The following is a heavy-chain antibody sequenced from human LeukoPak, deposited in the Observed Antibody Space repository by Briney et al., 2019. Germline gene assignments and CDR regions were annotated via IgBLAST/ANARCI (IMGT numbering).Heavy chain of an antibody. CDR1: GFSFSSYP. D-gene: IGHD3-10*01. Sequence: PGGSLRLSCVGTGFSFSSYPMNGVRQAPGKGLEWVSHISRDGNAESTVDAPRGRFATSRDNAKNTVFLLINSLRVEDTAVYYCARDSVDGPFVISLDLWGQGALVTVSS. CDR2: ISRDGNAE. J-gene: IGHJ4*02. CDR3: ARDSVDGPFVISLDL. V-gene: IGHV3-7*01.